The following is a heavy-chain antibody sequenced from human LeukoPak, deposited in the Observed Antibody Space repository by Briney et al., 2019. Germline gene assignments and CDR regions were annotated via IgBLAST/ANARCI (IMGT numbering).Heavy chain of an antibody. CDR3: ARDQTGYSSGWSSGYFDY. J-gene: IGHJ4*02. CDR1: GGSISSYY. CDR2: IYTSGST. Sequence: SETLSLTCTVSGGSISSYYWSWIRQPAGKGLEWIGRIYTSGSTNYNPSLKSRVTMSVDTSKNQFSLKLSSVTAADTAVYYCARDQTGYSSGWSSGYFDYWGQGTLATVSS. V-gene: IGHV4-4*07. D-gene: IGHD6-19*01.